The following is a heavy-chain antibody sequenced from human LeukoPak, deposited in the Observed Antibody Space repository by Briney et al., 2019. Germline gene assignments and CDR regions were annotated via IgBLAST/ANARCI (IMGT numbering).Heavy chain of an antibody. V-gene: IGHV4-39*07. CDR2: IYYSGYT. J-gene: IGHJ6*03. D-gene: IGHD3-10*01. Sequence: PSETLSLTCSVSGGSISGTNYYWAWIRQPPEKGLEWIGTIYYSGYTNYNPSLKSRVTISVDTSKNQFSLKLSSVTAVDTAVYYCARTTMVRGTYYMDVWGKGTTVTISS. CDR1: GGSISGTNYY. CDR3: ARTTMVRGTYYMDV.